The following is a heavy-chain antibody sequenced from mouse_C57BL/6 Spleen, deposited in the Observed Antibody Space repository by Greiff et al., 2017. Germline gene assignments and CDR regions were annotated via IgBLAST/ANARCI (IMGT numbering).Heavy chain of an antibody. CDR1: GYTFTSYW. CDR2: IYPGSGST. V-gene: IGHV1-55*01. Sequence: VQLQQPGAELVKPGASVKMSCKASGYTFTSYWITWVKQRPGQGLEWIGDIYPGSGSTNYNEKFKSKATLTVDTSSSTAYMQLSSLTSEDSAVYYCARGPINDGSSWWYFDVWGTGTTVTVSS. CDR3: ARGPINDGSSWWYFDV. D-gene: IGHD1-1*01. J-gene: IGHJ1*03.